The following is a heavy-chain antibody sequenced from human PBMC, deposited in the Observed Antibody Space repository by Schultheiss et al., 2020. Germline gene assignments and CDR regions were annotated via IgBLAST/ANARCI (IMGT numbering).Heavy chain of an antibody. D-gene: IGHD2-2*01. V-gene: IGHV3-48*03. CDR2: IDGSGSTM. Sequence: GGSLRLSCAASGFTFSSFEMIWVRQAPGKGLEWVSYIDGSGSTMYYADSVKGRFTISRDNAKNSLYLQMNSLRAEDTAAYYCARDLTNYFDYWGQGTLVNGYS. CDR1: GFTFSSFE. CDR3: ARDLTNYFDY. J-gene: IGHJ4*02.